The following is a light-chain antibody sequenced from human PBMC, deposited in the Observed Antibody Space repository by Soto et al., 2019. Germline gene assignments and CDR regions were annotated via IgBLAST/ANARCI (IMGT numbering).Light chain of an antibody. CDR2: GAS. J-gene: IGKJ1*01. V-gene: IGKV3-20*01. Sequence: EIVLTQSPVTLALSPVEGATVSCRASQSVSSSYLAWYQQRPGQAPRLLIYGASSRATGIPDRFSGSGSGTDFTLTISRLEPEDFAVYYCQQYGRSPRTFGQGTKVDIK. CDR3: QQYGRSPRT. CDR1: QSVSSSY.